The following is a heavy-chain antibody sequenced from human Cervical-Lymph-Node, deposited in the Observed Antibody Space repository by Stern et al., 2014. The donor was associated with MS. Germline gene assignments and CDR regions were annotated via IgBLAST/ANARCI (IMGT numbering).Heavy chain of an antibody. Sequence: QVQLVQSGAEVKKPGASVKVSCKASGYTFTSYYMHWVRQAPGQGLEWMGIINPSGGSTSYAQKFQGRVTMTRDTSTSTVYMELSSLRSEDTAVYYCARGSITMIVVVPLGWFDPWGQGTLVTVSS. V-gene: IGHV1-46*03. CDR3: ARGSITMIVVVPLGWFDP. J-gene: IGHJ5*02. CDR2: INPSGGST. CDR1: GYTFTSYY. D-gene: IGHD3-22*01.